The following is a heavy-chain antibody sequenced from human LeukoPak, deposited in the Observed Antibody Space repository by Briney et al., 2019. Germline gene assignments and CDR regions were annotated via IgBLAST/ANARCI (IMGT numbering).Heavy chain of an antibody. D-gene: IGHD6-13*01. CDR1: GYSISSGYY. Sequence: SETLSLTCAVSGYSISSGYYWGWIRQPPGKGLEWIGSIYHSGSTYYNPSLKSQVTISVDTSKNQFSLKLSSVTAADTAVYYCARVGYSSSWYPDYWGQGTLVTVSS. V-gene: IGHV4-38-2*01. CDR2: IYHSGST. CDR3: ARVGYSSSWYPDY. J-gene: IGHJ4*02.